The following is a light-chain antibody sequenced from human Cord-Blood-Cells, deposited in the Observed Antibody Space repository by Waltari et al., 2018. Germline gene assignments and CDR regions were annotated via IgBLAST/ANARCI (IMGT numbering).Light chain of an antibody. V-gene: IGLV1-44*01. Sequence: QSVLTQPPSASGTPGQRVTISCSGRSSNIGSNTVNWYQQLPGTAPKLLIYSNNQRPSGVPDRFSGSKSGTSASLASSGLQSEDEADYYCAAWDDSLNGPVFGGGTKLTVL. CDR2: SNN. CDR3: AAWDDSLNGPV. CDR1: SSNIGSNT. J-gene: IGLJ3*02.